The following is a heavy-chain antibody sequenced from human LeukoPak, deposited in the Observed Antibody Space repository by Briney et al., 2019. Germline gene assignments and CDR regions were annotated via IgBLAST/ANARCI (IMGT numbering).Heavy chain of an antibody. J-gene: IGHJ4*02. CDR3: TSPPNFDWLLGFDY. Sequence: GGSLRLSCTACGFTFGDYAMSWFRQARGKGLEWGGFIGSKAYGGTTEYAASVKGRFTISRDDSKSIAYLQMNSQKTEDTAVYYCTSPPNFDWLLGFDYWGQGTLVTVSS. CDR1: GFTFGDYA. CDR2: IGSKAYGGTT. V-gene: IGHV3-49*03. D-gene: IGHD3-9*01.